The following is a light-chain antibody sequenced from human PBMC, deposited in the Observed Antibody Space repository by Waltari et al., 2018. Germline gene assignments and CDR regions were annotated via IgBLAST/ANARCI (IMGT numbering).Light chain of an antibody. V-gene: IGKV2-29*02. Sequence: DIVMTQTPLSLSVTPGQPASISCKSSQSLLHSDGKTYLSWYLQKAGQSPQLLIYEGSSRLSGVPDRFSGSGSGTDFTRKISRVEAEDVGVYYCMQGIHLRTFGQGTKVEI. CDR3: MQGIHLRT. CDR2: EGS. J-gene: IGKJ1*01. CDR1: QSLLHSDGKTY.